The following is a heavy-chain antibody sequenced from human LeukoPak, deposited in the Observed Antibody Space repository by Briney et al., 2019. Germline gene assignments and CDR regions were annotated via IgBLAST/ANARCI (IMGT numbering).Heavy chain of an antibody. D-gene: IGHD6-13*01. J-gene: IGHJ5*02. CDR1: GYTFTSYG. CDR2: ISAYNGNT. V-gene: IGHV1-18*01. CDR3: ARAVAAAGTVWFDP. Sequence: GASVKVSCKASGYTFTSYGISWVRQAPGQGLEWMGWISAYNGNTNYAQKLQGRVTMTTDTSTSTAYMELRSLRSEDTAVYYCARAVAAAGTVWFDPWGQGTLVTVSS.